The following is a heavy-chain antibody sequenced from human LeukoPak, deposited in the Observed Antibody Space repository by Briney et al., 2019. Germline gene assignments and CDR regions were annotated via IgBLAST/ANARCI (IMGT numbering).Heavy chain of an antibody. V-gene: IGHV4-34*01. J-gene: IGHJ4*02. CDR2: INHSGST. CDR3: ARGNGGYYQNFDY. CDR1: GGSFSGYY. Sequence: ETLSLTCAVYGGSFSGYYWSWIRQPPGKVLEWIGEINHSGSTNYNPSLKSRVTISVDTSKNKFSLKLSSVTAADTAVYYCARGNGGYYQNFDYWGQGTLVTVSS. D-gene: IGHD1-26*01.